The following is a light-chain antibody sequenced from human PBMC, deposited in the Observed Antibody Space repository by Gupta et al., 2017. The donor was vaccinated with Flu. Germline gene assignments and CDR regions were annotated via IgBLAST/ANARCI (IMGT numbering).Light chain of an antibody. V-gene: IGKV1-39*01. J-gene: IGKJ1*01. CDR3: QQSDSTPRT. Sequence: DIQMTQSPSSLSASVGDRVTITCRASQSISSYLNWYQQKPGQAPKLLIYAASRVQSGVPSRFSGSVSGTDFTLTISRLQPEDFATYYCQQSDSTPRTFGQWTKVEIK. CDR1: QSISSY. CDR2: AAS.